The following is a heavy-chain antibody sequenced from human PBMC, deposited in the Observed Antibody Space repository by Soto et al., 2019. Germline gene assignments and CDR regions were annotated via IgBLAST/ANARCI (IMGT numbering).Heavy chain of an antibody. CDR3: AKVMYGDYDPFDY. V-gene: IGHV3-23*01. CDR1: GFTFSSYA. Sequence: GGSLRLSCAASGFTFSSYAMSWVRQAPGKGLEWVSATSGSGGSTSYADSVKGRFTISRDNSKNTLYLQMNSLRAEDTAVYYCAKVMYGDYDPFDYWGQGTLVTVSS. D-gene: IGHD4-17*01. J-gene: IGHJ4*02. CDR2: TSGSGGST.